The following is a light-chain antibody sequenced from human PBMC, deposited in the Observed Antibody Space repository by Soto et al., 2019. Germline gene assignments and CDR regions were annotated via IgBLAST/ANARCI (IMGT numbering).Light chain of an antibody. CDR1: SSDVGGYNY. CDR2: EVS. CDR3: SSYAGRTNFVFYV. J-gene: IGLJ1*01. Sequence: QSVLTQPPSASGSPGQSVTISCTGTSSDVGGYNYVSWYQQHPGKAPKLMIYEVSKRPSGVPDRFSGSKSGNTASLTVSGLQAEDEADYYCSSYAGRTNFVFYVFGTGTKVTV. V-gene: IGLV2-8*01.